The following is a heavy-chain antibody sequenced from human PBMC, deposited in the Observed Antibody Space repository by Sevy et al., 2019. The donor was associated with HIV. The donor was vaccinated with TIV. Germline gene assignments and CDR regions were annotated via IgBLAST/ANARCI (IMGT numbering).Heavy chain of an antibody. J-gene: IGHJ6*02. CDR1: GFTFSSHW. CDR2: INSHGTIT. Sequence: GGSLRLSCAASGFTFSSHWMFWVRQAPGKGLMWVSHINSHGTITNYADSVKGRFAISRDNAKNTVYLRMDSLRAEDXAVYYCARGQLLQFLEWPSYSLDVWGQGTTVTVSS. D-gene: IGHD3-3*01. V-gene: IGHV3-74*01. CDR3: ARGQLLQFLEWPSYSLDV.